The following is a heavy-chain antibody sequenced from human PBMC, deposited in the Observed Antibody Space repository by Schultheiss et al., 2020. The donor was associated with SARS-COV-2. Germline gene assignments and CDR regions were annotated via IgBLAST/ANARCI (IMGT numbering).Heavy chain of an antibody. CDR1: GGSISSYY. CDR2: IYHSGST. Sequence: SETLSLTCTVSGGSISSYYWSWIRQPPGKGLEWIGYIYHSGSTYYNPSLKSRVTISVDRSKNQFSLKLSSVTAADTAVYYCARTSFGTTDAFDIWGQGTMVTVSS. V-gene: IGHV4-59*12. CDR3: ARTSFGTTDAFDI. J-gene: IGHJ3*02. D-gene: IGHD1-14*01.